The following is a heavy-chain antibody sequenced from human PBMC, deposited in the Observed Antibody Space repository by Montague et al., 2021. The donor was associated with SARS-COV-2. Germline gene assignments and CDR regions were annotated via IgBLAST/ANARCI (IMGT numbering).Heavy chain of an antibody. D-gene: IGHD4-23*01. V-gene: IGHV4-61*03. CDR3: AKASRVYGGDFYS. CDR2: YSGS. J-gene: IGHJ4*02. Sequence: YSGSKYNPSLNSRVTMSLDTSKNHFSLNLISVTAADTAVYYCAKASRVYGGDFYSWGEGTLVTVAS.